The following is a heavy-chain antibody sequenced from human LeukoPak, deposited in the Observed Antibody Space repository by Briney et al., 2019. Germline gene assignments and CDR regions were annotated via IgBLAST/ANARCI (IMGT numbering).Heavy chain of an antibody. CDR3: ARAQADCSSTSCYRGHWFDP. V-gene: IGHV1-2*02. J-gene: IGHJ5*02. CDR1: GYTFTGYY. Sequence: ASVKDSCKASGYTFTGYYMHWVRQAPGQGLEWMGWINLNRGGTNYAQKSHGRVTMTSDTSISTAYMKLSRLRSDDTAVYYGARAQADCSSTSCYRGHWFDPWGQGTLVTVSS. D-gene: IGHD2-2*01. CDR2: INLNRGGT.